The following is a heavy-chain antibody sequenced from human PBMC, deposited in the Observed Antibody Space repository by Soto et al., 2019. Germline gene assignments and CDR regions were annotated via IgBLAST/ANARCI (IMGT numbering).Heavy chain of an antibody. Sequence: QVQLVRSGAEVKKPGSSVKVSCKASGGTFSSYAISWVRQAPGQGLEWMGGIIPIFGTANYAQKFHGRVTITADESTSTAYMELSSLRSEDTAVYYCARDVAYSGYDFSYYYYGMDVWGQGTTVTVSS. CDR3: ARDVAYSGYDFSYYYYGMDV. CDR2: IIPIFGTA. D-gene: IGHD5-12*01. V-gene: IGHV1-69*01. J-gene: IGHJ6*02. CDR1: GGTFSSYA.